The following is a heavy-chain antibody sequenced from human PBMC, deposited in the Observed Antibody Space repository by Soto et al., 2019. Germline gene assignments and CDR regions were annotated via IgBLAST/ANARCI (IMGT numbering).Heavy chain of an antibody. CDR2: ITSNSVT. V-gene: IGHV3-48*01. J-gene: IGHJ4*02. Sequence: EVQLVESGGGLVQPGGSLRLSCAASGFTFSTHSMNWVRQAPGKGLEWISYITSNSVTMYADSVNGRFTISRDNAKNSLYLQMNSLRVEDTAVYFCVGEVGFQLIYWGQGTLVTVSS. D-gene: IGHD2-2*01. CDR1: GFTFSTHS. CDR3: VGEVGFQLIY.